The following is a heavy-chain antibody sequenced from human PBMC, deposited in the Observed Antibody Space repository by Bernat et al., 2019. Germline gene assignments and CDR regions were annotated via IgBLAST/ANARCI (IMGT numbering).Heavy chain of an antibody. CDR2: INPNSGGT. V-gene: IGHV1-2*04. CDR3: ARAMATIGDNYYYYGMDV. Sequence: QVQLVQSGAEVKKPGASVKVSCKASGYTFTGYYMHWVRQAPGQGLEWMGWINPNSGGTNYAQKFQGWVTMTRDTSISTAYMELSRLRSDDTAVYYCARAMATIGDNYYYYGMDVWAKGPRSPSP. J-gene: IGHJ6*02. D-gene: IGHD5-24*01. CDR1: GYTFTGYY.